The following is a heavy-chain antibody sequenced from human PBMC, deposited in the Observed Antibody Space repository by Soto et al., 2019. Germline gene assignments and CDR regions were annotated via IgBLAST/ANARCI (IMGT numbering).Heavy chain of an antibody. CDR3: ARWRLEDYDILTGYPRGHFDY. V-gene: IGHV4-59*08. D-gene: IGHD3-9*01. CDR2: IYYSGST. Sequence: TLSLTCTVSGGSISSYYWSWIRQPPGKGLEWIGYIYYSGSTNYNPSLKSRVTISVDTSKNQFSLKLSSVTAADTAVYYCARWRLEDYDILTGYPRGHFDYWGQGTLVTVSS. J-gene: IGHJ4*02. CDR1: GGSISSYY.